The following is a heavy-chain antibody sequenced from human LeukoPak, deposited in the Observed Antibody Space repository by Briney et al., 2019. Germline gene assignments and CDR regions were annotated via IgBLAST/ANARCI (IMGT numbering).Heavy chain of an antibody. CDR1: GFTLSTYW. D-gene: IGHD2-21*02. CDR3: ATDRDNSDWQKRFDS. Sequence: GGSLRLSCAASGFTLSTYWMNWYRQAPGKGLEWVGNINQDASEINYVDSVRGRFTISRDNAKNSLHLQMNSLRAEDTAVYYCATDRDNSDWQKRFDSWGQGTLVTVSS. V-gene: IGHV3-7*01. CDR2: INQDASEI. J-gene: IGHJ4*02.